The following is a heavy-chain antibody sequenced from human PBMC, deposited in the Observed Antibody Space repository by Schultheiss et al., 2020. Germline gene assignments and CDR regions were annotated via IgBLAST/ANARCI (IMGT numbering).Heavy chain of an antibody. Sequence: GGLRLSCAASGFTFSSYAMSWVRQAPGKGLEWVSAISGSGGSTYYADSVKGRFTISRDNSKNTLYLQMNSLRAEDTAVYYCAKSVLGTIAAAGIDYWGQGTLVTVSS. D-gene: IGHD6-13*01. V-gene: IGHV3-23*01. CDR1: GFTFSSYA. J-gene: IGHJ4*02. CDR2: ISGSGGST. CDR3: AKSVLGTIAAAGIDY.